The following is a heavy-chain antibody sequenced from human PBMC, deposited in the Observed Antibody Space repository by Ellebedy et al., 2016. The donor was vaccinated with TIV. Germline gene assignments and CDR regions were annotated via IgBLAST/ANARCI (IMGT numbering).Heavy chain of an antibody. J-gene: IGHJ4*02. V-gene: IGHV3-11*01. CDR3: ARDGQYCSSTSCYIGAFDY. Sequence: GESLKISXAASGFTVSSNYMSWIRQAPGKGLEWVSYISSSGSTIYYADSVKGRFTISRDNAKNSLYLQMNSLRAEDTAVYYCARDGQYCSSTSCYIGAFDYWGQGTLVTVSS. CDR2: ISSSGSTI. CDR1: GFTVSSNY. D-gene: IGHD2-2*02.